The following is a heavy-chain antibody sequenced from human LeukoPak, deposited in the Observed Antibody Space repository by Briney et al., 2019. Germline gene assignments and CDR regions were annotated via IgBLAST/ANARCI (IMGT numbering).Heavy chain of an antibody. V-gene: IGHV3-23*01. CDR2: ISGSGGST. CDR1: GFTFSNYA. D-gene: IGHD3-22*01. CDR3: AKGPITMIVVVIRFFDY. J-gene: IGHJ4*02. Sequence: GGSLRLSCEASGFTFSNYAMSWVRQAPGKGLEWVSAISGSGGSTYYADSVKGRFTISRDNSKNTLYLQMNSLRAEDTAVYYCAKGPITMIVVVIRFFDYWGQGTLVTVSS.